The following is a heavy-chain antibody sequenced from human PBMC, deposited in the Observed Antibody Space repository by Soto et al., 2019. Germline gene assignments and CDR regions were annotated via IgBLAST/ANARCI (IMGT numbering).Heavy chain of an antibody. V-gene: IGHV3-9*01. CDR3: AKDKEGEIEYYFDY. D-gene: IGHD3-16*01. Sequence: GGSLRLSCAASGFTFDDYAMHWVRQAPGKGLEWVSGISWNSGSIGYADSVKGRFTISRDNAKNSLYLQMNSLRAEDTALYYCAKDKEGEIEYYFDYGGQGTLVTAPS. J-gene: IGHJ4*02. CDR1: GFTFDDYA. CDR2: ISWNSGSI.